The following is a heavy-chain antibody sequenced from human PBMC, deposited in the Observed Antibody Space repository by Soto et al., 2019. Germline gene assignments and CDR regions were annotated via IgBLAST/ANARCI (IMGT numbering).Heavy chain of an antibody. J-gene: IGHJ4*02. D-gene: IGHD3-10*01. V-gene: IGHV3-30-3*01. CDR1: GFTFSSYA. Sequence: PGGSLRLSCAASGFTFSSYAMHWVRQAPGKGLEWVAVISYDGSNKYYADSVKGRFTISRDNSKNTLYLQMNSLRAEDTAVYYCARDLQLLWFGAFPLWGQGTLVNVSS. CDR2: ISYDGSNK. CDR3: ARDLQLLWFGAFPL.